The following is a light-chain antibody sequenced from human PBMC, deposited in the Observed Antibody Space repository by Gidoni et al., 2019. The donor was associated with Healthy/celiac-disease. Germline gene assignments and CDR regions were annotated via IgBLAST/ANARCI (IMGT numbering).Light chain of an antibody. CDR2: WAS. Sequence: DIVMTPSPDSLAVSLGERATINCKSSQSVLYSSNHKNYLAWYQQKPGQPPKLLIYWASTRESGVPDRFSGSGSGTDFTLTISSLQAEDVAVYYCQQYYSTPRTFXQXTKVXIK. CDR3: QQYYSTPRT. V-gene: IGKV4-1*01. CDR1: QSVLYSSNHKNY. J-gene: IGKJ1*01.